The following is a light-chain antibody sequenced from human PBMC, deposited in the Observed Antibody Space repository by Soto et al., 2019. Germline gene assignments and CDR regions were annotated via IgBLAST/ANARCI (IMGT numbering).Light chain of an antibody. V-gene: IGKV3-20*01. Sequence: FLLTQSQSTLSLSRGERATLSCRASERIYSAYLGWYQQKPGQAPRLLIYGTSSRATGIPDRFSGSGSGTDFTLTISRLEPEDFAVYYCQQYGNSPITFGQGTRLETK. J-gene: IGKJ5*01. CDR3: QQYGNSPIT. CDR2: GTS. CDR1: ERIYSAY.